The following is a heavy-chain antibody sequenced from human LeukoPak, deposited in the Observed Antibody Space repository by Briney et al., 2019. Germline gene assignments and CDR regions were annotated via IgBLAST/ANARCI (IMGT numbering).Heavy chain of an antibody. Sequence: SETLSLTCTVSGGSISSYYWSWIRQPAGKGLEWIGRIYTSGSTNYNPSLKSRVTMSVDTSKNQFSLKLSSVTAADTAVYYCARSQVKTSGWYYTFDYWGQGTLVTVPS. CDR3: ARSQVKTSGWYYTFDY. J-gene: IGHJ4*02. CDR2: IYTSGST. V-gene: IGHV4-4*07. CDR1: GGSISSYY. D-gene: IGHD6-19*01.